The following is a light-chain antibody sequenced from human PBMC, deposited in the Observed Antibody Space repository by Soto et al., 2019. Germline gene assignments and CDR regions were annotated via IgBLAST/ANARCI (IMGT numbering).Light chain of an antibody. CDR2: AAS. Sequence: DIQMTQYPSSLSASVEDRVTITCRASHGISTWLAWYQQKPGKAPKLLIYAASGLPSGVPSRFTGSGSGTDFTLTFSGLEPEDFALYYGHHRRITPLTFGRGTKVDIK. CDR1: HGISTW. V-gene: IGKV1-12*01. CDR3: HHRRITPLT. J-gene: IGKJ4*01.